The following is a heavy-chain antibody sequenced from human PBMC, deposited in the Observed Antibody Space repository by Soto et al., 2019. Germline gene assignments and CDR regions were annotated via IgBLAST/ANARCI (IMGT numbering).Heavy chain of an antibody. D-gene: IGHD5-12*01. CDR3: AKTGDSGYDWGWFDP. CDR1: GFTLSSYG. CDR2: ISYHGINT. J-gene: IGHJ5*02. Sequence: QVQLVESGGGVVQPGGSLRLSCAASGFTLSSYGMHWVRQAPGKGLEWVAVISYHGINTHYADSVKGRFTISRDNYKNTLYLHMNSLRPEDTAVYYCAKTGDSGYDWGWFDPWGQGTLVTVSS. V-gene: IGHV3-30*18.